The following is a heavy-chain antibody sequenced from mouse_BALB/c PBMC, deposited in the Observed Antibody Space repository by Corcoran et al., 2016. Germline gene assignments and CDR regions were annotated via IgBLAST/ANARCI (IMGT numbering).Heavy chain of an antibody. CDR3: ARRITTASFAY. V-gene: IGHV9-3-1*01. Sequence: QIQLVQSGPELKKPGETVKISCKASGYTFTNYGMNWVKQAPGKGLKWMGWINTYTGEPTYADDFKGRFAFSLETSASTAYLQINNLKNEDTATYFCARRITTASFAYWGQGTLVTVSA. D-gene: IGHD1-1*01. J-gene: IGHJ3*01. CDR2: INTYTGEP. CDR1: GYTFTNYG.